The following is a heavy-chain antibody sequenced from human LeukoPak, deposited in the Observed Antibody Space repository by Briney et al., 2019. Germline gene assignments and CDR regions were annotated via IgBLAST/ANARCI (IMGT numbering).Heavy chain of an antibody. V-gene: IGHV1-24*01. Sequence: GASVKVSCKVSGYTLTELSMHWVRQAPGKGLEWMGGFDPEDGETIYAQKFQGRVTMTEDTSTDTAYMELSSLRSEDTAVYYCATSVIVPAASRELDYWGQGTLVTVSS. J-gene: IGHJ4*02. CDR2: FDPEDGET. CDR1: GYTLTELS. D-gene: IGHD2-2*01. CDR3: ATSVIVPAASRELDY.